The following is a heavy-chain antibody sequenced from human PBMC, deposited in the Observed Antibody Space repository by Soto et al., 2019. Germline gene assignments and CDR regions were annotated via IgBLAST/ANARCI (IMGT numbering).Heavy chain of an antibody. Sequence: ASVKVSCKASGYTFTSYGISWVRQAPGQGLEWMGWISAYNGNTNYAQKLQGRVTMTTDTSTSTAYMELRSLRSDDTAVYYCGSRYCSGGSCYENWFDPWGQGTLVTVSS. V-gene: IGHV1-18*01. CDR1: GYTFTSYG. CDR3: GSRYCSGGSCYENWFDP. CDR2: ISAYNGNT. J-gene: IGHJ5*02. D-gene: IGHD2-15*01.